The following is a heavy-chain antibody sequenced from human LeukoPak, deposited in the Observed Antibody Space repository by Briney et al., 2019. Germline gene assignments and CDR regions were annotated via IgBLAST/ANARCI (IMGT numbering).Heavy chain of an antibody. CDR1: GLTFSSYA. J-gene: IGHJ3*01. CDR3: ARDGIDFRAFDL. D-gene: IGHD1-26*01. Sequence: GGSLRLSCAASGLTFSSYAMSWVRQAPGKGLEWVSRSKSDGSRSDYADIVKGRFTISRDNAKNTLYLQMNSLSADDTAVYYCARDGIDFRAFDLWGQGSMVTVSS. CDR2: SKSDGSRS. V-gene: IGHV3-74*01.